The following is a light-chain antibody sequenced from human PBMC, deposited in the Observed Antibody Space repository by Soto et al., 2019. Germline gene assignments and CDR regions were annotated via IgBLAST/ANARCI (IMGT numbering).Light chain of an antibody. CDR2: EVT. J-gene: IGLJ1*01. CDR1: RSDVGAYNY. V-gene: IGLV2-14*01. Sequence: QSALTQPASVSGSPGQSIAISCTGTRSDVGAYNYVSWYQQHPGKAPKLMISEVTNRPSGVSDRFSGSKSGNSASLTISGLQADDEADYYCCSLTTSHTYVFGSGTKLTVL. CDR3: CSLTTSHTYV.